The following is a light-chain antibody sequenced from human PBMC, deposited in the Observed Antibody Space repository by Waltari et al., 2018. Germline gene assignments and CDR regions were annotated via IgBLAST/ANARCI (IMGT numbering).Light chain of an antibody. CDR3: HQYYLPPWT. V-gene: IGKV1-NL1*01. J-gene: IGKJ1*01. Sequence: DIQMTQSTSSLSASVGDRVTLTCRPSQGISNALAWYQQKPGRAPNLLLYAASRLKSGVPSRFSGGGSGTDYTLTISSLQPEDFATYYCHQYYLPPWTFGQGTKVEIK. CDR1: QGISNA. CDR2: AAS.